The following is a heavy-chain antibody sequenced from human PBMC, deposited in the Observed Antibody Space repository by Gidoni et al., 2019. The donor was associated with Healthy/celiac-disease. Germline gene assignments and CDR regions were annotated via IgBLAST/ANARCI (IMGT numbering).Heavy chain of an antibody. CDR1: GGSLSRGGYY. D-gene: IGHD2-15*01. CDR2: IYDSGST. V-gene: IGHV4-31*03. J-gene: IGHJ3*02. CDR3: ARANAGSHDAFDI. Sequence: QVQLQESSPGLVKPSQTLSLTCTVSGGSLSRGGYYWSWIRQHPGKGLEWIGYIYDSGSTYYNPSLKSRVTISVDTSKNQFARKLSSVTAADTAVYYCARANAGSHDAFDIWGQGTMVTVSS.